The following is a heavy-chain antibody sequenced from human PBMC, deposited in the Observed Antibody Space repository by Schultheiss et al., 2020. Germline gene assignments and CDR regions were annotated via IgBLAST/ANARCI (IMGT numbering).Heavy chain of an antibody. Sequence: GESLKISCAASGFTFSSYAMSWVRQAPGKGLEWVGRIKSKTDGGTTDYAAPVKGRFTISRDDSEKTLYLQMNSLKTEDTAFYYCVTDDTGHDWGYWGQGTLVTVSS. J-gene: IGHJ4*02. CDR2: IKSKTDGGTT. V-gene: IGHV3-15*01. CDR3: VTDDTGHDWGY. CDR1: GFTFSSYA. D-gene: IGHD7-27*01.